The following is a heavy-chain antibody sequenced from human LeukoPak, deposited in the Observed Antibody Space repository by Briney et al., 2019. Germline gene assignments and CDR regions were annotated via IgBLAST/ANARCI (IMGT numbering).Heavy chain of an antibody. CDR3: ATVVRDDILTGYYIDH. CDR2: IYYSGST. V-gene: IGHV4-59*01. Sequence: PSETLSLTCTVSGGSISSYYWSWIRQPPGKGLEWIWYIYYSGSTKYNPSFKSRVTISVDTSKNQFSLKLISVTAADTAVYYCATVVRDDILTGYYIDHWGQGTLVTVSS. D-gene: IGHD3-9*01. J-gene: IGHJ4*02. CDR1: GGSISSYY.